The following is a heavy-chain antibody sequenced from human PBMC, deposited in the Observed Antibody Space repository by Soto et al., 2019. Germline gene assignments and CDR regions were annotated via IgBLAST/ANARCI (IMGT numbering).Heavy chain of an antibody. CDR3: TTAHSGYDLRHPRRAADYYYYYGMDV. J-gene: IGHJ6*02. CDR1: GFTFSNAW. D-gene: IGHD5-12*01. Sequence: GGSLRLSCAASGFTFSNAWMNWVRQAPGKGLEWVGRIKSKTDGGTTDYAAPVKGRFTISRDDSKNTLYMQMNSLKTEDTAVYYCTTAHSGYDLRHPRRAADYYYYYGMDVWGQGTTVTVSS. V-gene: IGHV3-15*07. CDR2: IKSKTDGGTT.